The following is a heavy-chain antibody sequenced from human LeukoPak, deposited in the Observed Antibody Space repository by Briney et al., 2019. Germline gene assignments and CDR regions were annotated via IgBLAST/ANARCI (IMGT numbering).Heavy chain of an antibody. CDR1: GYTFTGYY. CDR3: ARDNSIADRGWWFDP. J-gene: IGHJ5*02. D-gene: IGHD4-23*01. Sequence: ASVKASCRASGYTFTGYYMHWVRQAPGQGLEWMGLINPSGSSTLYAEKFRGRIIMTRDMSTATDYMELSSLRSEDTAVYYCARDNSIADRGWWFDPWGQGTLVTVSS. CDR2: INPSGSST. V-gene: IGHV1-46*01.